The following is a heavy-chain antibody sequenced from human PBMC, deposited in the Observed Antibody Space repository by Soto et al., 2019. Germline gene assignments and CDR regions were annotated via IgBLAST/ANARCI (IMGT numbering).Heavy chain of an antibody. V-gene: IGHV4-30-4*01. CDR1: GGSISDGAYY. D-gene: IGHD2-21*01. Sequence: QVQLQESGPGLVKPSQTLSLTCTGSGGSISDGAYYWSWIRQPPGKGLEWIGHIYNSGNTYNNPSLRSRLTISLDTSKSQFSLNRNSVTAADTAVVYCASGLSGDKVDQWGQGTLVTVSS. CDR3: ASGLSGDKVDQ. J-gene: IGHJ4*02. CDR2: IYNSGNT.